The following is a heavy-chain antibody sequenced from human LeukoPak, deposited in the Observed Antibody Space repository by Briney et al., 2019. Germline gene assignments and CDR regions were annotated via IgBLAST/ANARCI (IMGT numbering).Heavy chain of an antibody. CDR3: ARDPTRDDGEAMVRGAPYYGMDV. D-gene: IGHD3-10*01. J-gene: IGHJ6*04. Sequence: GGSLRLSCAVSGFTFSIYSMNWVRQAPGKGLEWVSSISSSSSYIYYADSVKGRFTISRDNAKNSLYLQMNSLRAEDTAVYYCARDPTRDDGEAMVRGAPYYGMDVWGKGTTVTVSS. V-gene: IGHV3-21*01. CDR2: ISSSSSYI. CDR1: GFTFSIYS.